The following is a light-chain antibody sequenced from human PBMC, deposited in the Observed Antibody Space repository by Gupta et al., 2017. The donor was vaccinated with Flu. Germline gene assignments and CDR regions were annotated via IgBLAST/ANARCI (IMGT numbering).Light chain of an antibody. Sequence: QSVLTQPPSVSAAPGQKVNISCSGSSSNIGKNYVSWYQQLPGTAPKVLIYDNNNQPSGIPDRFSRSKSGTSATLGITGLQTGDVAAYYFGAWDSSLSAVPSWVFGGGTKLTVL. V-gene: IGLV1-51*01. CDR3: GAWDSSLSAVPSWV. J-gene: IGLJ3*02. CDR2: DNN. CDR1: SSNIGKNY.